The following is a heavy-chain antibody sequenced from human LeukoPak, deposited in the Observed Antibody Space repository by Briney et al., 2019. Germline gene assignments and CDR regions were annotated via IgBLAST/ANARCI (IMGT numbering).Heavy chain of an antibody. D-gene: IGHD2-2*02. V-gene: IGHV3-30*18. CDR2: ISYDGGNK. Sequence: GGSLRLSCAASGFTFSSYGMHWVRQAPGKGLEWVAVISYDGGNKYYADSVKGRFTISRDNSKNTLYLQMNSLRAEDTAVYYCAKDLIVVVPAAITYTGPYYYYGMDVWGQGTTVTVSS. J-gene: IGHJ6*02. CDR3: AKDLIVVVPAAITYTGPYYYYGMDV. CDR1: GFTFSSYG.